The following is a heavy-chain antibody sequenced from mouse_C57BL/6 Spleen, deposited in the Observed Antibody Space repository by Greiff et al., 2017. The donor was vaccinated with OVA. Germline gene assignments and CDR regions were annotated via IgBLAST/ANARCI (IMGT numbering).Heavy chain of an antibody. V-gene: IGHV1-55*01. CDR2: IYPGSGST. D-gene: IGHD1-1*01. CDR1: GYTFTSYW. J-gene: IGHJ3*01. CDR3: ARSYYGSSYEGFAY. Sequence: QVQLQQPGAELVKPGASVKMSCKASGYTFTSYWITWVKQRPGQGLEWIGDIYPGSGSTNYNEKFKGKATLTVDTSSSTAYMQLSSLTSEDSAVYYCARSYYGSSYEGFAYWGQGTLVTVSA.